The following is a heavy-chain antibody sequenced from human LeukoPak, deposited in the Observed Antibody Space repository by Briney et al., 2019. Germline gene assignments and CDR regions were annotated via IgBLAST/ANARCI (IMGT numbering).Heavy chain of an antibody. CDR3: AGGSSGTYYFFDY. Sequence: GGSLRLSCAASGFTFSSYVMHWVRQAPGKGLEWVAIISYDGSNEYYADSVKGRFTISRDNSKNTLYLQMNSLRAADTAVYYCAGGSSGTYYFFDYWGQGTLVTVSS. D-gene: IGHD3-10*01. J-gene: IGHJ4*02. CDR2: ISYDGSNE. CDR1: GFTFSSYV. V-gene: IGHV3-30*04.